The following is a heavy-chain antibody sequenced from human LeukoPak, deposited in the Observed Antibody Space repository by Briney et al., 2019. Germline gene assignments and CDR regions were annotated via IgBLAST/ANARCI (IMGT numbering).Heavy chain of an antibody. CDR2: IKQDGSEK. J-gene: IGHJ4*02. D-gene: IGHD3-10*01. CDR3: ARDWGLLWFGELIDY. CDR1: GFTFNSYW. Sequence: GGSLRLSCAASGFTFNSYWMSWVRQAPGKGLEWVASIKQDGSEKYYVDSVKGRFTISRDNAKNSLYLQMNSLRAEDTAVYYCARDWGLLWFGELIDYWGQGTLVTVSS. V-gene: IGHV3-7*01.